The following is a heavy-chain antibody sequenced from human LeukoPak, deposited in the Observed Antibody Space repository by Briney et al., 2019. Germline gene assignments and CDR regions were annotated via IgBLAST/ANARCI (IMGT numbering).Heavy chain of an antibody. J-gene: IGHJ6*03. CDR2: IYYSGST. CDR3: ARYSSSSGSYYYYYYMDV. V-gene: IGHV4-59*01. Sequence: PSETLSLTCTVSGGSISSYYWSWIRQPPGKGLEWIGYIYYSGSTNYNPSLKSRVTISVDTSKNQFSLKLGSVTAADTAVYYCARYSSSSGSYYYYYYMDVWGKGTTVTVSS. D-gene: IGHD6-6*01. CDR1: GGSISSYY.